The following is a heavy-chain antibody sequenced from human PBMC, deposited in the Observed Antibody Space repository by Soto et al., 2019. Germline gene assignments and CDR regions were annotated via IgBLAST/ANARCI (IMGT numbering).Heavy chain of an antibody. Sequence: ASETLSLTCAVYGGSFSGYYWSWIRQPPGKGLEWIGEINHSGSTNYNPSLKSRVTISVDTSKNQFSLKLSSVTAADTAVYYCARDRLRYYGMDVWGQGTMVTVSS. CDR2: INHSGST. V-gene: IGHV4-34*01. J-gene: IGHJ6*02. CDR1: GGSFSGYY. CDR3: ARDRLRYYGMDV.